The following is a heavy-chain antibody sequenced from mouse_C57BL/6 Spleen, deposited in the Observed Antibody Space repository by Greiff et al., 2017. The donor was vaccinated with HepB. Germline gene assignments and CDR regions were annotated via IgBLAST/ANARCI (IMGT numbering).Heavy chain of an antibody. V-gene: IGHV1-64*01. Sequence: VQLQQPGAELVKPGASVKLSCKASGYTFTSYWMHWVKQRPGQGLEWVGMIHPNSGSTNYNEKFKSKATLTVDKSSSTAYMQLSSLTSEDSAVYYCARSYYSNRYWYFDVWGTGTTVTVSS. CDR1: GYTFTSYW. D-gene: IGHD2-5*01. CDR3: ARSYYSNRYWYFDV. CDR2: IHPNSGST. J-gene: IGHJ1*03.